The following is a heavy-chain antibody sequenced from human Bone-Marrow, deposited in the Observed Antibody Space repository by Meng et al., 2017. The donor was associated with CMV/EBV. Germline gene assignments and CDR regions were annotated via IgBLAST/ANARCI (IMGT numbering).Heavy chain of an antibody. CDR1: GGSISSSSYY. CDR3: ARGSGYGSYYFDY. D-gene: IGHD5-12*01. CDR2: IYYSGST. J-gene: IGHJ4*02. Sequence: ESLKISCTVSGGSISSSSYYWGWIRQPPGKGLEWIGYIYYSGSTNYNPSLKSRVTISVHTSKIQFSLKLSSVTAADTAVYYCARGSGYGSYYFDYWGQGTLVTVSS. V-gene: IGHV4-61*05.